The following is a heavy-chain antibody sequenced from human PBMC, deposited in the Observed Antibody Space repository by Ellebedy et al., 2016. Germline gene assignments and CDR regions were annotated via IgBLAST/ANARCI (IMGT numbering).Heavy chain of an antibody. V-gene: IGHV1-3*01. CDR1: GYTFTTYA. CDR2: INAGNGNT. CDR3: AREDTVDYYGMDV. J-gene: IGHJ6*02. D-gene: IGHD4-17*01. Sequence: ASVKVSXXASGYTFTTYAMHWVRQAPGQRLEWMGWINAGNGNTKYSQKIQGRVTITRDTSASTAYMELSSLRSEDTAVYYCAREDTVDYYGMDVWGQGTTVTVSS.